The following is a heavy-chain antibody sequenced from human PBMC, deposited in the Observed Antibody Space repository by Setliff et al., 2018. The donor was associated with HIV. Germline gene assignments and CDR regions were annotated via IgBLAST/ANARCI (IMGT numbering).Heavy chain of an antibody. J-gene: IGHJ6*03. CDR2: INRSGSA. Sequence: SETLSLTCAVYGGSFSSYSWTWIRQPPGKGLEWIGEINRSGSANYNPSLKSRLTIIVDTSKNQFSLKLNSVTAADTAVYYCGSIMVGGAMSYSYYYMDVWGKGTTVTRLL. V-gene: IGHV4-34*01. CDR3: GSIMVGGAMSYSYYYMDV. D-gene: IGHD3-16*01. CDR1: GGSFSSYS.